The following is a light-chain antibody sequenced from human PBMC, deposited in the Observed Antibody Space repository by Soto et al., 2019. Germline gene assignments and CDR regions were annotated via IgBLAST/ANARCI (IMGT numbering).Light chain of an antibody. CDR1: QGISSA. J-gene: IGKJ5*01. CDR2: DAS. Sequence: AIQLTQSPSSLSASVGDRVTITCRASQGISSALAWYQQKPGKAPKLLIYDASILESGVPSRLSGSGSVSDFTLTISGPQPEDFATYYCQQFNSYPITFGNGKRLEIK. CDR3: QQFNSYPIT. V-gene: IGKV1-13*02.